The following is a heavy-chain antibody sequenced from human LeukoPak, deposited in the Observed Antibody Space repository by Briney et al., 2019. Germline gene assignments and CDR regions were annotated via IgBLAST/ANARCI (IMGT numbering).Heavy chain of an antibody. CDR1: GFTFSSYE. D-gene: IGHD3-10*01. CDR3: ARSGVELWFGELLPSNWFDP. Sequence: GGSLRLSCAASGFTFSSYEMNWVRQAPGKGLEWVSYISSSGSTIYYADSVKGRFTISRDNAQNSLYLQMNSLRAEDTAVYYCARSGVELWFGELLPSNWFDPWGQGTLVTVSS. V-gene: IGHV3-48*03. J-gene: IGHJ5*02. CDR2: ISSSGSTI.